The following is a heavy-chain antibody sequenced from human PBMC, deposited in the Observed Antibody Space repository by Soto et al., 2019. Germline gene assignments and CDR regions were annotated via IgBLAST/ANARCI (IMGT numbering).Heavy chain of an antibody. CDR3: ARDKYSYGYHYYYGMDV. V-gene: IGHV1-2*02. CDR2: INPNSGGT. D-gene: IGHD5-18*01. CDR1: GYTFTGYY. Sequence: ASVKVSCQASGYTFTGYYMHWVRQAPGQGLEWMGWINPNSGGTNYAQKFQGRVTMTRDTSISTAYMELSRLRSDDTAVYYCARDKYSYGYHYYYGMDVWGQGTTVTVSS. J-gene: IGHJ6*02.